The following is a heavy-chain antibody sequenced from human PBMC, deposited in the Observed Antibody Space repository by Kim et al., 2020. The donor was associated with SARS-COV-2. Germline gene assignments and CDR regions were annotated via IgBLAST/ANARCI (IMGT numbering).Heavy chain of an antibody. V-gene: IGHV5-51*01. Sequence: GESLKISCKGSGYSFTSYWIGCVRQMHGKGLEWMGIIYPGDSDTRYSPSFQGQVTISADKSLSTAYLQWSSLKATDTAMYYCARQGYGDYGDFDYWGQGTLVTVSS. CDR1: GYSFTSYW. CDR3: ARQGYGDYGDFDY. D-gene: IGHD4-17*01. J-gene: IGHJ4*02. CDR2: IYPGDSDT.